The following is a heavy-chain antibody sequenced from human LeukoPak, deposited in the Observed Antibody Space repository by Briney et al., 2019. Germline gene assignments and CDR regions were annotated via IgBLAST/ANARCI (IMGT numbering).Heavy chain of an antibody. CDR2: INSDGSST. Sequence: GGSLRLSCAASGFTFSSYWMHWVRQAPGKGLVWVSRINSDGSSTSYADSVKGRFTISRDNAKNTLYLQMNSLRAEDTAVYYCARDPRIAAAGTDYYYYYGMDVWGQGTTVTVSS. J-gene: IGHJ6*02. V-gene: IGHV3-74*01. CDR3: ARDPRIAAAGTDYYYYYGMDV. D-gene: IGHD6-13*01. CDR1: GFTFSSYW.